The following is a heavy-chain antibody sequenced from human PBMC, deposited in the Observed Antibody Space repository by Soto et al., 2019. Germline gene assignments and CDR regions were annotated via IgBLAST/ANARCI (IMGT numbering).Heavy chain of an antibody. D-gene: IGHD5-18*01. J-gene: IGHJ6*02. CDR3: ARRLQLWSYYYGMDV. CDR2: ILPIFGTA. Sequence: QVQLVQSGAEVKKPGASVEVSCKASGGPFSNYSISWVRQAPGQGLEWMGGILPIFGTANYAQKFQGRVTITADESTSTAYMELSSLRSEDTAVYYCARRLQLWSYYYGMDVWGQGTTVTVSS. CDR1: GGPFSNYS. V-gene: IGHV1-69*12.